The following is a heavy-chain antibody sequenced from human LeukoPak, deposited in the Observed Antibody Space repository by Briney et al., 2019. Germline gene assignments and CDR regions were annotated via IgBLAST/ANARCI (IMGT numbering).Heavy chain of an antibody. J-gene: IGHJ2*01. D-gene: IGHD3-9*01. Sequence: GGSLRLSCAASGFTFSSYSMNWVRQAPGKGLEWVSYISSSSSTIYYADSVKGRFTISRDNAKNSLYLQMNSLRAEDTAVYYCAGGLGYFDWLLYPGYFDLWGRGTLVTVSS. CDR1: GFTFSSYS. CDR2: ISSSSSTI. CDR3: AGGLGYFDWLLYPGYFDL. V-gene: IGHV3-48*01.